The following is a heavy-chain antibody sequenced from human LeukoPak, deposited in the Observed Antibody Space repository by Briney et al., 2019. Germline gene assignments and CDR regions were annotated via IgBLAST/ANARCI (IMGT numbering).Heavy chain of an antibody. V-gene: IGHV1-69*06. D-gene: IGHD6-13*01. CDR2: IIPIFGRT. J-gene: IGHJ1*01. CDR3: ATYRSSWNPRFEYFQQ. CDR1: GGTFISYT. Sequence: SVKVSCKASGGTFISYTISWVRQAPGQGLEWMGGIIPIFGRTNYAQKFQGRLRITADKSTRTVYMEVNSLRSEDTALYYCATYRSSWNPRFEYFQQWGQGTLVTVSS.